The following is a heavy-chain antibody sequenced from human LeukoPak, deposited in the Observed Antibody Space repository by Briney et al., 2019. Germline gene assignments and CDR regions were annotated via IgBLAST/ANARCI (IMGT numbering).Heavy chain of an antibody. D-gene: IGHD3-10*01. V-gene: IGHV1-69*05. Sequence: WASVKVSCKASGGTFSSYAISWVRQSPGQGLEWMGGIIPIFGTANYAQKFQGRVTITTDESTSTAYMELCSLRSEDTAVYYCARESGDYYYYYYYMDVWGKGTTVTVSS. CDR3: ARESGDYYYYYYYMDV. CDR2: IIPIFGTA. J-gene: IGHJ6*03. CDR1: GGTFSSYA.